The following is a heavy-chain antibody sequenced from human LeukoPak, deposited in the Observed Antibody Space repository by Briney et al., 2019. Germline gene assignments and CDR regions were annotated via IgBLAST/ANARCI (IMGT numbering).Heavy chain of an antibody. CDR3: ARGRSGGVLIRVDP. V-gene: IGHV4-34*01. CDR2: INHSGST. Sequence: SETLSLTCAVYGGSFSGYYWSWIRQPPGKGLEWIGEINHSGSTNYNPSLKSQVTISVDTSKNQFSLKQSSVTAADTAVYYCARGRSGGVLIRVDPWGQGTLVTVSS. D-gene: IGHD3-16*01. CDR1: GGSFSGYY. J-gene: IGHJ5*02.